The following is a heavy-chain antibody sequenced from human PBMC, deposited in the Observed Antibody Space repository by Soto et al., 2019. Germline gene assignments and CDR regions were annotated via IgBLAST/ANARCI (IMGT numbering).Heavy chain of an antibody. Sequence: PGGALRLSCAASGFTFRSFTMNWVRQAPGKGLEWVSTISSNSAYIYYTDALRGRFTISRDNAKNSLHLQMNSLRAEDTAVYYCTREASRYRCARGWFDPWGPGPLATDS. CDR1: GFTFRSFT. J-gene: IGHJ5*02. V-gene: IGHV3-21*01. D-gene: IGHD5-18*01. CDR3: TREASRYRCARGWFDP. CDR2: ISSNSAYI.